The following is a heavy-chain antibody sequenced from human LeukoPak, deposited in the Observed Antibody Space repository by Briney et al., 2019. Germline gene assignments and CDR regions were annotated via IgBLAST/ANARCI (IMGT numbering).Heavy chain of an antibody. CDR3: ARHGFGKNYFDA. J-gene: IGHJ5*02. CDR1: GYRFFNYW. D-gene: IGHD1-7*01. Sequence: GESLKISCKASGYRFFNYWIGWVRQMPGKGLEWMGVIYPDDSETRDSPSFQGYVTLSVDKSITTAYLQWRSLEASDTAMYYCARHGFGKNYFDAWGQGALVTVSS. CDR2: IYPDDSET. V-gene: IGHV5-51*01.